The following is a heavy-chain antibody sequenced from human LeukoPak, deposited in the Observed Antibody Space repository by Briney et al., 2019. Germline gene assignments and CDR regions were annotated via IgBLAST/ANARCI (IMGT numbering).Heavy chain of an antibody. J-gene: IGHJ4*02. D-gene: IGHD1-26*01. Sequence: SETLSLTCAVYGGSFSGYYWSWIRQPPGKGLEWLGEINHSGSTNYNPSLKSRVTISVDTSKNQFSLKLSSVTAADTAVYYCARRGGSGRAFDYWGQGTLVTVSS. V-gene: IGHV4-34*01. CDR3: ARRGGSGRAFDY. CDR2: INHSGST. CDR1: GGSFSGYY.